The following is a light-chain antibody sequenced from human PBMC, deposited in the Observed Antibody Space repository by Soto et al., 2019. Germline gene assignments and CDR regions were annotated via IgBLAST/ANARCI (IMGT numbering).Light chain of an antibody. J-gene: IGLJ3*02. CDR1: SSNIGAGYD. CDR3: QSYDSSLRGWV. Sequence: SVLTQPPSVSGAPGQRVTISCTGRSSNIGAGYDVHWYQQLPGTAPKLLIYGNSNRPSGVPDRFSGSKSGTSASLAITGLQAEDEADYYCQSYDSSLRGWVFGGGTKLTVL. CDR2: GNS. V-gene: IGLV1-40*01.